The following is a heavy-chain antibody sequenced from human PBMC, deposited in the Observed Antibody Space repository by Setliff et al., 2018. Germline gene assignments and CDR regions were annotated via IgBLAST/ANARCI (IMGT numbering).Heavy chain of an antibody. CDR2: INPKNGGA. CDR3: ARERAGGRGFTFGAIYYYYGMDV. V-gene: IGHV1-46*01. J-gene: IGHJ6*02. CDR1: GYTFTSYY. Sequence: ASVKVSCKASGYTFTSYYIHWVRQAPGLGLEWMGVINPKNGGATYPQNLQGRVTMTRDTSMSTVYMELSSLRFEDTAVYYCARERAGGRGFTFGAIYYYYGMDVWGQGTTVTVSS. D-gene: IGHD3-16*01.